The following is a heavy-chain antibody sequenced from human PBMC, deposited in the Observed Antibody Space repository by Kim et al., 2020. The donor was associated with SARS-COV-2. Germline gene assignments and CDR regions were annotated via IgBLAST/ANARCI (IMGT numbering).Heavy chain of an antibody. J-gene: IGHJ6*02. CDR3: ARGITIFGVVTNGMDV. D-gene: IGHD3-3*01. Sequence: YLQSRITISVDASKNQFSLKLSSVTAADTAVYYCARGITIFGVVTNGMDVWGQGTTVTVSS. V-gene: IGHV4-31*02.